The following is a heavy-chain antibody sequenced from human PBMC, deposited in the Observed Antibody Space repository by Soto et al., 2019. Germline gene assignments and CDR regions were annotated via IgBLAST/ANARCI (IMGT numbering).Heavy chain of an antibody. Sequence: SPTLSLTCAISGDSVSNNSVAWNWVRQSPSRGLEWLGRTHYRSKLHYDYAPSVRSRITINPDTSKNLFSLQLISVSPEDAAVYYCARTLRGRGVKYFDDWGQGTLVTVSS. D-gene: IGHD3-10*01. J-gene: IGHJ4*02. CDR3: ARTLRGRGVKYFDD. CDR1: GDSVSNNSVA. CDR2: THYRSKLHY. V-gene: IGHV6-1*01.